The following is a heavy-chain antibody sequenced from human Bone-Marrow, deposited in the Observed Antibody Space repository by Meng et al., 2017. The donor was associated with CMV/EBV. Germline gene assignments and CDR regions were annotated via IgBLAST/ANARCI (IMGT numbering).Heavy chain of an antibody. D-gene: IGHD4-17*01. V-gene: IGHV3-69-1*01. CDR3: AKDSRRGVTTSFDY. J-gene: IGHJ4*02. CDR1: GFTFSDYY. CDR2: ISSSSTI. Sequence: GESLKISCAASGFTFSDYYMNWVRQAPGKGLEWVSSISSSSTIYYADSMKGRFTISRDNSKNTLYLQMNSLRAEDTAVYYCAKDSRRGVTTSFDYWGQGTLVTVSS.